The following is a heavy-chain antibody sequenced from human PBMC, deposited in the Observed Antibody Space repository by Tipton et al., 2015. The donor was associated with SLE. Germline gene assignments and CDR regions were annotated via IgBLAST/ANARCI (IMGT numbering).Heavy chain of an antibody. V-gene: IGHV3-23*01. CDR1: GFTFRNYA. D-gene: IGHD2-15*01. Sequence: SLRLSCVASGFTFRNYALTWVRQAPGKGLEWVSSIRGSGTTYYADSVKGRFTISRDDSKNTLYLQMNSLRAEDTALYYCARRGEVVIATPGNYFDYWGQGTLVTVSS. CDR2: IRGSGTT. CDR3: ARRGEVVIATPGNYFDY. J-gene: IGHJ4*02.